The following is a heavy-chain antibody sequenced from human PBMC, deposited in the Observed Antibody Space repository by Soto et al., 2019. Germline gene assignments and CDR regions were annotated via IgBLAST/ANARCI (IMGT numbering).Heavy chain of an antibody. J-gene: IGHJ4*02. CDR2: IYYSGST. CDR3: ARRGSGSYSDY. D-gene: IGHD3-10*01. CDR1: GGSISSGGYS. V-gene: IGHV4-30-2*03. Sequence: SETLSLTCAVSGGSISSGGYSWSWIRQPLGKGLEWIGCIYYSGSTYYNPSLKSRVTISVDTSKNQFSLKLSSVTAADTAVYYCARRGSGSYSDYWGQGTLVTVS.